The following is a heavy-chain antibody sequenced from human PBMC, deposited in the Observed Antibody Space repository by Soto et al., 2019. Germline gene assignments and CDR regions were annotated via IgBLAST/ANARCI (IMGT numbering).Heavy chain of an antibody. D-gene: IGHD2-15*01. V-gene: IGHV1-69*13. Sequence: ASVKVSCKASGGTFSSYAISWVRQAPGQGLEWMGGIIPIFGTANCAQKFQGRVTITADESTSTAYMELSSLRSEDTAVYYCARGDIVVVVAALRGYYYGMDVWGQGTTVTVSS. CDR1: GGTFSSYA. CDR2: IIPIFGTA. J-gene: IGHJ6*02. CDR3: ARGDIVVVVAALRGYYYGMDV.